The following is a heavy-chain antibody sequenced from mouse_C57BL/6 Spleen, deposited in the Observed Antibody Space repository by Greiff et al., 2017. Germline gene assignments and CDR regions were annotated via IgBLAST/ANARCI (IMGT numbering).Heavy chain of an antibody. Sequence: QVQLQQPGAELVKPGASVKLSCKASGYTFTSYWMHWVKQRPGQGLAWIGMIHPNSGSTNYNEKFKSKATLTVDKSSSTAYMQLSSLTSEDSAVYYCARDYGSSYGGFAYWGHGTLVTVSA. CDR1: GYTFTSYW. CDR2: IHPNSGST. J-gene: IGHJ3*01. D-gene: IGHD1-1*01. V-gene: IGHV1-64*01. CDR3: ARDYGSSYGGFAY.